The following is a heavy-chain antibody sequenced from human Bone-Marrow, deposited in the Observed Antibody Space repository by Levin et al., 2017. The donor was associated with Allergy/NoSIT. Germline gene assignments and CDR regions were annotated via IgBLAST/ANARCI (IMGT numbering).Heavy chain of an antibody. CDR2: TSYDGSYE. V-gene: IGHV3-30*18. J-gene: IGHJ4*02. CDR3: AKDFYDYDTAGYPRLPRV. D-gene: IGHD3-22*01. Sequence: GESLKISCEASGFIFSSYGMHWVRQAPGKGLEWVALTSYDGSYEFHVDSVKGRFTISRDNSKNTLYLQMNNLRAEDTAIYYCAKDFYDYDTAGYPRLPRVWGQGTLVTVSS. CDR1: GFIFSSYG.